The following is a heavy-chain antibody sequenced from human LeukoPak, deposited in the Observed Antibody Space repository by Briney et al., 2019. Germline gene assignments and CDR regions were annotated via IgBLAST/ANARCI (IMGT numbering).Heavy chain of an antibody. V-gene: IGHV3-30-3*01. Sequence: GGSLRLSCAASGFTFSSYAMHWVRQAPGKGLEWVAVISYDGSNKYYADSVKGRFTISRDNSKNTLYLQMNSLRAEDTAVYYCARDSANDFWSGYLYYFDYWGQGTLVTVSS. CDR2: ISYDGSNK. CDR1: GFTFSSYA. J-gene: IGHJ4*02. CDR3: ARDSANDFWSGYLYYFDY. D-gene: IGHD3-3*01.